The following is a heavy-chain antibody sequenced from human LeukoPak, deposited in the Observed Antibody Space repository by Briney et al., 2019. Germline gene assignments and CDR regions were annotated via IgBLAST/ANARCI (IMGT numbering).Heavy chain of an antibody. J-gene: IGHJ6*03. CDR3: ARDHGSSWRSSSHSNMDV. Sequence: GGSLRLSCAASGFTFSSYAMSWVRQAPGKGLEWVAYISSRSSTIFYADSVKDRFTISRDNGKNSLYLQMSGLRAEDTAVYYCARDHGSSWRSSSHSNMDVWGKGTTVTVSS. CDR2: ISSRSSTI. CDR1: GFTFSSYA. D-gene: IGHD6-13*01. V-gene: IGHV3-48*04.